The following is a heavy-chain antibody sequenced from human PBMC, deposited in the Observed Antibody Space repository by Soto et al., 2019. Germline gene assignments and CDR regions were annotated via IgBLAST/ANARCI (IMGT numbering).Heavy chain of an antibody. D-gene: IGHD2-15*01. CDR1: GYTFTRYD. CDR3: ARAQRVVAATHYYYYMDV. J-gene: IGHJ6*03. V-gene: IGHV1-8*01. CDR2: MNPNSGNT. Sequence: ASVKVCCKASGYTFTRYDINWVRQATGQGLEWMGWMNPNSGNTGYAQKFQGRVTMTRNTSISTAYMELSSLRSEDTAVYYCARAQRVVAATHYYYYMDVWGKGTTVTVSS.